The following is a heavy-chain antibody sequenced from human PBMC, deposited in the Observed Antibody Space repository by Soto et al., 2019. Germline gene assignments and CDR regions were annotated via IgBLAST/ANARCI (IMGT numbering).Heavy chain of an antibody. V-gene: IGHV1-18*04. J-gene: IGHJ4*02. Sequence: ASVKVSCKAFGYTFISYGISWVRQAPGQGLEWMGWISAYNGNTNYAQKLQGRVTMTTDTSTSTAYMELRSLRSDDTAVYYCTRDSMAAGHVYWGQGTLVTVS. CDR1: GYTFISYG. CDR2: ISAYNGNT. CDR3: TRDSMAAGHVY. D-gene: IGHD2-15*01.